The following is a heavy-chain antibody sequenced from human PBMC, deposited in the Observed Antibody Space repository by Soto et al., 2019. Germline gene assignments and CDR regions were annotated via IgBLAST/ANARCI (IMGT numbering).Heavy chain of an antibody. D-gene: IGHD2-8*02. CDR2: ISWKSASI. CDR1: GFSFGDYA. Sequence: MQLVESGGDLVQPGRSLRLSCAASGFSFGDYAMHWVRQAPGKGLEWVSGISWKSASIGYADSVKGRFIISRDNAKNSRYLQLNSLRAEDTALYYCAKSTGGTANGLDVWGQGTTVTVSS. J-gene: IGHJ6*02. CDR3: AKSTGGTANGLDV. V-gene: IGHV3-9*01.